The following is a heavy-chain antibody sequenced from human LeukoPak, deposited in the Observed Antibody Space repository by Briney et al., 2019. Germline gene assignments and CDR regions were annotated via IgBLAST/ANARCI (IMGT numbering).Heavy chain of an antibody. Sequence: HLGGSLRLSCAASGFTFSVSAIYWVRQASGKGLEWVGRIRNKANNYATAYAASLKGRFTISRDDSRNTAYLQMNSLETEDTAMYYCTYTSSSGVVYWGQGTLVTVSS. CDR3: TYTSSSGVVY. V-gene: IGHV3-73*01. J-gene: IGHJ4*02. CDR2: IRNKANNYAT. CDR1: GFTFSVSA. D-gene: IGHD6-6*01.